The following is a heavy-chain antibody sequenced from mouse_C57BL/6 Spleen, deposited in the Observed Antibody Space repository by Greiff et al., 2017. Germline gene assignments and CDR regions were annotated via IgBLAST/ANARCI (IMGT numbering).Heavy chain of an antibody. Sequence: VQLQQPGAELVRPGSSVKLSCKASGYTFTSYWMDWVKQRPGQGLEWIGNIYPSDSATHYNQKFKDKATLTVDKSSSTAYMQLSSLTSEDSAVYYCARPRYYGSSFYAMDYWGQGTSVTVSS. J-gene: IGHJ4*01. CDR2: IYPSDSAT. CDR1: GYTFTSYW. V-gene: IGHV1-61*01. CDR3: ARPRYYGSSFYAMDY. D-gene: IGHD1-1*01.